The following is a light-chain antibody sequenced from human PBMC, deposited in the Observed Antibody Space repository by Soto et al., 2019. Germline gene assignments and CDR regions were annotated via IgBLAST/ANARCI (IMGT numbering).Light chain of an antibody. CDR1: QSVGDS. CDR2: DAS. J-gene: IGKJ4*01. CDR3: QQRSNWPLT. Sequence: EIVLTQSPGALSLFPGERATLSCRASQSVGDSLAWYQQQPGQAPRLLIYDASNRATGIPARFSGSGSGTDFILTIRSLEHEDFAVYYCQQRSNWPLTFGGGTKVEIK. V-gene: IGKV3-11*01.